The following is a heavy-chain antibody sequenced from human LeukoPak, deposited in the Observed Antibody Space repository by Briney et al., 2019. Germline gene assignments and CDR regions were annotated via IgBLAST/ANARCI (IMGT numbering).Heavy chain of an antibody. CDR1: GFTFSSYS. J-gene: IGHJ4*02. Sequence: GGSLRLSCAASGFTFSSYSMNWVRQAPGKGLEWVSSISSSSSYIYYADSVKGRFTISRDNSKNTLYLQMNSLRAEDTAVYYCAKEPVSKSMRYYFDYWGQGTLVTVSS. V-gene: IGHV3-21*01. D-gene: IGHD2-2*01. CDR2: ISSSSSYI. CDR3: AKEPVSKSMRYYFDY.